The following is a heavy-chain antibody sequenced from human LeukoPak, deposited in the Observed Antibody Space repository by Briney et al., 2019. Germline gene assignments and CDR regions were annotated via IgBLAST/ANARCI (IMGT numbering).Heavy chain of an antibody. CDR3: ARELRFLEWLLPNYYYGMDV. CDR1: GVSFSGYY. D-gene: IGHD3-3*01. CDR2: INHSGST. J-gene: IGHJ6*02. Sequence: PSETLSLTCAVYGVSFSGYYWSWIRQPPGKGLEWIGEINHSGSTNYNPSLKSRVTISVDTSKNQFSLKLSSVTAADTAVYYCARELRFLEWLLPNYYYGMDVWGQGTTVTVSS. V-gene: IGHV4-34*01.